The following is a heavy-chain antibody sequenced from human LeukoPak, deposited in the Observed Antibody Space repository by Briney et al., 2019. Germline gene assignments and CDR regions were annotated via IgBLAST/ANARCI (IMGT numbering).Heavy chain of an antibody. V-gene: IGHV1-18*01. CDR1: GYTFTSAG. CDR2: IRGYNGNT. J-gene: IGHJ4*02. CDR3: ARGEMSSRTLLLPQHFDY. Sequence: ASLKVSCTASGYTFTSAGISWVRQAPGQGLEWMGWIRGYNGNTNYAQKLQGRLTMTTDTSTSTAYMELRSLRSDDTAVYYCARGEMSSRTLLLPQHFDYWGQGTLVTVSS. D-gene: IGHD3-22*01.